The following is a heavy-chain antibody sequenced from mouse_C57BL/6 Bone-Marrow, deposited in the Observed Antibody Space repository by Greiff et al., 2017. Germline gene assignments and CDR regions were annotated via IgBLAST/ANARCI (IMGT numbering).Heavy chain of an antibody. CDR1: GFTFSSYA. Sequence: EVQRVESGGGLVKPGGSLKLSCAASGFTFSSYAMSWVRQTPEKRLEWVATISDGGSYTYYPDNVKGRFTISRDNAKNNLYLQMSHLKSEDTAMYYCARGPSTVVNYWGQGTTLTVSS. V-gene: IGHV5-4*01. CDR3: ARGPSTVVNY. D-gene: IGHD1-1*01. J-gene: IGHJ2*01. CDR2: ISDGGSYT.